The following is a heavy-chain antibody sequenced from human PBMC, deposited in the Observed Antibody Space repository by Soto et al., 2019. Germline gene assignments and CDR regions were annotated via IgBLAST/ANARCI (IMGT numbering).Heavy chain of an antibody. J-gene: IGHJ4*02. V-gene: IGHV5-51*01. Sequence: XESLTISFKGSGYSFTSYKIALVRQMPGKGLGWMGIIYPGDSVTRYSPSFQGQVTISADESTSTAYLQWSRLKASDTAMYYCARHATYYDILSGYYFDYWGQGTLVTVSS. D-gene: IGHD3-9*01. CDR2: IYPGDSVT. CDR3: ARHATYYDILSGYYFDY. CDR1: GYSFTSYK.